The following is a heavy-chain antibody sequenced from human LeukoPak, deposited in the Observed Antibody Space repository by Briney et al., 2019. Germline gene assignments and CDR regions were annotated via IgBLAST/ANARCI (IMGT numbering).Heavy chain of an antibody. CDR3: AKGPLIEVAGTTWDY. D-gene: IGHD6-19*01. J-gene: IGHJ4*02. CDR1: GFTFSDYY. V-gene: IGHV3-11*04. CDR2: ISSSGSTI. Sequence: GGSLRLSCAASGFTFSDYYMSWIRQAPGKGLEWVSYISSSGSTIYYADSVKGRFTISRDNAKNSLYLQMNSLRAEDTAVYYCAKGPLIEVAGTTWDYWGQGTLVTVSS.